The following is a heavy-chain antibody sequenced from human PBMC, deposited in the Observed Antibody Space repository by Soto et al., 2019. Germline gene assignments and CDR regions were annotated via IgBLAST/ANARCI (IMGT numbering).Heavy chain of an antibody. D-gene: IGHD3-9*01. CDR1: GFTFDDYT. CDR3: AKDKRVLTIFSWFDP. J-gene: IGHJ5*02. CDR2: ISWDGGST. Sequence: EVQLVESGGVVVQPGGSLRLSCAASGFTFDDYTMHWVRQAPGKGLEWVSLISWDGGSTYYADSVKGRFTISRDNSKNSMYLQMNSLRTEDTALYYCAKDKRVLTIFSWFDPWGQGTLVTVSS. V-gene: IGHV3-43*01.